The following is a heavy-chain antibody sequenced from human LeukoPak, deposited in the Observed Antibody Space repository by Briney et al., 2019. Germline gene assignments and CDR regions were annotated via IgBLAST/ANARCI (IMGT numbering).Heavy chain of an antibody. Sequence: GRSLRLSCAASGFTFSSYAMHWVRQAPGKGLEWVAVISYDGSNKYYADSVKGRFTISRDNSKNTLYLQMNSLRAEDTAVYYCAREGAPARQFDAFDIWGHGTMVTVSS. CDR1: GFTFSSYA. J-gene: IGHJ3*02. V-gene: IGHV3-30-3*01. CDR2: ISYDGSNK. CDR3: AREGAPARQFDAFDI.